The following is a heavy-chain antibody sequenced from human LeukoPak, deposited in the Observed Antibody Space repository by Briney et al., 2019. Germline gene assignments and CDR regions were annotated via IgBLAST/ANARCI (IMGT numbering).Heavy chain of an antibody. J-gene: IGHJ4*02. Sequence: ASVKVSCKASGGTFSSYAISWVRQAPGQGLEWMGWISAYNGNTNYAQKLQGRVTMTTDTSTSTAYMELRSLRSDDTAVYYCARDPRDSSSWSSFDYWGQGTLVTVSS. CDR3: ARDPRDSSSWSSFDY. CDR1: GGTFSSYA. CDR2: ISAYNGNT. V-gene: IGHV1-18*01. D-gene: IGHD6-13*01.